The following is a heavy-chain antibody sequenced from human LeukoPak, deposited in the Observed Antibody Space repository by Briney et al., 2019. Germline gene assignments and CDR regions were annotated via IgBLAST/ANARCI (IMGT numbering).Heavy chain of an antibody. V-gene: IGHV4-38-2*02. J-gene: IGHJ4*02. D-gene: IGHD1-26*01. Sequence: SETLSLTCTVSGYSISSDYYWGWIRQPPGKGLEWIGSIYHSGSTYYNPSLKSRVTISVDTSKDQFSLELSSVTAADTAVYFCARVGIDSGSFADFDYWGQGTLVTVSS. CDR2: IYHSGST. CDR1: GYSISSDYY. CDR3: ARVGIDSGSFADFDY.